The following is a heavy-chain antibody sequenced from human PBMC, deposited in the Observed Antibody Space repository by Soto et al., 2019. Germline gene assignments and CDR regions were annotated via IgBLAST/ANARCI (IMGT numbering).Heavy chain of an antibody. CDR2: ISGSGGST. D-gene: IGHD6-13*01. CDR3: AKTLAAAGTAYYYYGMDV. J-gene: IGHJ6*02. Sequence: PGGSLRLSCAASGFTFSSYAMSWVRQAPGKGLEWVSAISGSGGSTYYADSVKGRFTISRDNSKNTLYLQMNSLRAEDTAVYYCAKTLAAAGTAYYYYGMDVWGQGTTVTVSS. V-gene: IGHV3-23*01. CDR1: GFTFSSYA.